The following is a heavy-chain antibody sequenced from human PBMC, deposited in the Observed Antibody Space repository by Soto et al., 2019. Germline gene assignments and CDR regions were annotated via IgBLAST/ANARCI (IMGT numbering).Heavy chain of an antibody. Sequence: ESGGGLVQPGGSLRLSCAASGFSFSSYWMSWVRQAPGKGLEWVANIRQDGSQIYYLGSVKGRFTISRDNAKNSLYLQMNSLRAEDTAVYYCARLQWPSKGAFDIWGQGTMVTVSS. CDR3: ARLQWPSKGAFDI. D-gene: IGHD6-19*01. V-gene: IGHV3-7*03. CDR2: IRQDGSQI. CDR1: GFSFSSYW. J-gene: IGHJ3*02.